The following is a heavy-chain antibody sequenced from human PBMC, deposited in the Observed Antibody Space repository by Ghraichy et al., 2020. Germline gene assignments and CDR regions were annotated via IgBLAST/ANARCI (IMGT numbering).Heavy chain of an antibody. CDR1: GFTFSSYG. J-gene: IGHJ6*02. D-gene: IGHD5-12*01. CDR2: IWYDGSNK. V-gene: IGHV3-33*01. Sequence: GSLRLSCAASGFTFSSYGMHWVRQAPGKGLEWVAVIWYDGSNKYYADSVKGRFTISRDNSKNTLYLQMNSLRAEDTAVYYCARDAETGGYSGYDLGLGYYYYGMDVWGQGTTVTVSS. CDR3: ARDAETGGYSGYDLGLGYYYYGMDV.